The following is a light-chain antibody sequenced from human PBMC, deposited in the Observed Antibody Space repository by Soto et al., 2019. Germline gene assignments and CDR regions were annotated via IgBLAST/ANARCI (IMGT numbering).Light chain of an antibody. V-gene: IGKV4-1*01. CDR2: WAS. J-gene: IGKJ1*01. Sequence: DIVMTQSPDSLAVSLGERATINCKSSQSVLYSSNNKNYLAWYQQKPGQPPKLLIYWASTRESGVPDRFSGSGSGTDFTLTISSPQAEDVAVYHCQQYYSIPRTFGQGTKVEIK. CDR3: QQYYSIPRT. CDR1: QSVLYSSNNKNY.